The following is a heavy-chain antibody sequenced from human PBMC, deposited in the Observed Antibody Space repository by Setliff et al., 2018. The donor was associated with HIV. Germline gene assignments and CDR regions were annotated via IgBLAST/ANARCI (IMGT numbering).Heavy chain of an antibody. D-gene: IGHD1-26*01. CDR1: GFTFGSQW. CDR3: VRGIVGASVFNY. Sequence: GGSLRLSCAASGFTFGSQWMHWVRQAPGKGLVWVSRISPDGSVINYAGSVKGRFTISRDNAKNTRYLQMNGLRAEATAVYYCVRGIVGASVFNYWGQGTQVTASS. CDR2: ISPDGSVI. V-gene: IGHV3-74*01. J-gene: IGHJ4*02.